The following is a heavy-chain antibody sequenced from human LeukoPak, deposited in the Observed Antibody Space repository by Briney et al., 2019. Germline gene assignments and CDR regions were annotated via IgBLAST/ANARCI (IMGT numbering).Heavy chain of an antibody. CDR2: IIPILGIA. Sequence: SVKVSCKASGYTFSSYAISWVRQAPGQGLEWMGRIIPILGIANYAQKFQGRVTITADKSTSTAYMELSSLRSEDTAVYYCARDKPLHYDILTGYYNWFDPWGQGTLVTVSS. D-gene: IGHD3-9*01. J-gene: IGHJ5*02. CDR1: GYTFSSYA. V-gene: IGHV1-69*04. CDR3: ARDKPLHYDILTGYYNWFDP.